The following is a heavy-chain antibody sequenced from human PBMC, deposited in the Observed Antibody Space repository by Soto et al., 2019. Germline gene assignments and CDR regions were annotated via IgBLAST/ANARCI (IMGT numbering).Heavy chain of an antibody. D-gene: IGHD2-2*01. V-gene: IGHV4-59*12. Sequence: PSGTLSLTFTFSGGSILSYYWSWIRQPPGQGLDWIGYIYYSGSTNYNPPLKSRVTISVDTSKNQFSLKLSSVTAADTAVYYCARDLQDIVLVPASPFPGMDVWGQGTTVTVSS. J-gene: IGHJ6*02. CDR1: GGSILSYY. CDR2: IYYSGST. CDR3: ARDLQDIVLVPASPFPGMDV.